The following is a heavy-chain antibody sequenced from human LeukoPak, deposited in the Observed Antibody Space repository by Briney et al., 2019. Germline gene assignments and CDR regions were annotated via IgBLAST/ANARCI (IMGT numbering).Heavy chain of an antibody. CDR1: GGSVSRSNW. CDR3: ARVQRGLYGGNFRGYFDY. V-gene: IGHV4-4*02. CDR2: VHPSEGT. J-gene: IGHJ4*02. D-gene: IGHD4-23*01. Sequence: SGTLSLTCAVSGGSVSRSNWWTWVRQSLGKGLEWLGEVHPSEGTNYNPSLKSRVTISLDKSKNQFSLELNSVTAADTAVYYCARVQRGLYGGNFRGYFDYWGQGTLVTVSS.